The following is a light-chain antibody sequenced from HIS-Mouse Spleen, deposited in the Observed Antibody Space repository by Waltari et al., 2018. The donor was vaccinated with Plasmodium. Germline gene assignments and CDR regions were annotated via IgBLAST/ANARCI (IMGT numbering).Light chain of an antibody. Sequence: AIWMTQSPSLLSASTGDRVTISFRMSQGISIYLAWYQQKPGKAPGLLIYAASTLQSGVPSRCSGSGSGTDFTLTISCLQAEDFATYYCQQYYSFPQTFGQGTKVEIK. J-gene: IGKJ1*01. CDR3: QQYYSFPQT. CDR2: AAS. V-gene: IGKV1D-8*02. CDR1: QGISIY.